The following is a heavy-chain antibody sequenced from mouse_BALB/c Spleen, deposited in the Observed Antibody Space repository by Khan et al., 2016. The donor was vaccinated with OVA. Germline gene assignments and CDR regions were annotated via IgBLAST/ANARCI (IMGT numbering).Heavy chain of an antibody. Sequence: QIQLVQSGPELMKPGASVKISCKATGYTFSGYWLEWVKQRPGHGLEWIGEILPGSGSRNYNEKFKGKATFTADISSKTTYMQLSSLTSEDSAVYYCARVNYGSRDYFDYWGQGTTLTVSS. J-gene: IGHJ2*01. CDR3: ARVNYGSRDYFDY. CDR1: GYTFSGYW. V-gene: IGHV1-9*01. D-gene: IGHD1-1*01. CDR2: ILPGSGSR.